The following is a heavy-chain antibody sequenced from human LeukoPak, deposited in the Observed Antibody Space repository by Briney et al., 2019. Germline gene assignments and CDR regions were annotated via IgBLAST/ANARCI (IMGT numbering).Heavy chain of an antibody. CDR2: ISYDGSNK. V-gene: IGHV3-30-3*01. CDR3: ATSRSFDY. Sequence: GGSLRLSCAASGFTFSSYAMHWVRQAPGKGLEWVAVISYDGSNKYYADSVKGRFTISRDNSKNTLYLQMNSLRAEDTAVYYCATSRSFDYWGQGTLVTVSS. J-gene: IGHJ4*02. CDR1: GFTFSSYA.